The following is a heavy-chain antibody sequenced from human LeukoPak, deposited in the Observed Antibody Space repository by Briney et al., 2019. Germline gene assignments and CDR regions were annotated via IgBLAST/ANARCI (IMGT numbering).Heavy chain of an antibody. CDR3: ARDSGMRGSYLGY. CDR2: IYSGGDT. CDR1: GFTVNTNY. Sequence: PGGSLRLSCAASGFTVNTNYMSWVRQAPGKGLEWVSIIYSGGDTYYAHSVKGRFTISRDSSKNTLFLQMNSLRAEDTAVYYCARDSGMRGSYLGYWGQGTLVTVSS. V-gene: IGHV3-53*01. J-gene: IGHJ4*02. D-gene: IGHD1-26*01.